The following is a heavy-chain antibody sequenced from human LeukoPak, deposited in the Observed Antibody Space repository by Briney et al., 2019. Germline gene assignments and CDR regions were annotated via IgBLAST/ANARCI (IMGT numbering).Heavy chain of an antibody. D-gene: IGHD6-13*01. CDR2: INTNTGNP. V-gene: IGHV7-4-1*02. Sequence: ASVKVSCKASGYIFTTYAMNWVRQAPGQGLEWMVWINTNTGNPTYAQGFTGRFVFSLDTSVSTTYLQISSLKAEDTAVYYCARDNPALSYSTSPFDPWGQGTLDTVSS. CDR1: GYIFTTYA. CDR3: ARDNPALSYSTSPFDP. J-gene: IGHJ5*02.